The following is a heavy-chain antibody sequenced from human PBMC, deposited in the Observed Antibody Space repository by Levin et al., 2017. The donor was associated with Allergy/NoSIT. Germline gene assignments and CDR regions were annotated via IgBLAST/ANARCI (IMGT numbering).Heavy chain of an antibody. Sequence: SETLSLTCTVSGGSISSGSYYWSWIRQPAGKGLEWIGRIYTSGSTNYNPSLKSRVTISVDTSKNQFSLKLSSVTAADTAVYYCAREVTTVTTNYYYYYYMDVWGKGTTVTVSS. J-gene: IGHJ6*03. CDR2: IYTSGST. V-gene: IGHV4-61*02. CDR3: AREVTTVTTNYYYYYYMDV. D-gene: IGHD4-17*01. CDR1: GGSISSGSYY.